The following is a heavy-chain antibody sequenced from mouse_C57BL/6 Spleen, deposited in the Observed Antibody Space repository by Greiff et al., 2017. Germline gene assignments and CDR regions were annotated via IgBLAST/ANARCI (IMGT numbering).Heavy chain of an antibody. CDR1: GFSLTSYG. Sequence: VQLVESGPGLVQPSQSLSITCTVSGFSLTSYGVHWVRQPPGKGLEWLGVIWSGGSTDYNAAFISRLSISKDNSKSQVFFKMNSLQADDTAIYYCAKNYYGSSTGYFDVWGTGTTVTVSS. D-gene: IGHD1-1*01. CDR2: IWSGGST. J-gene: IGHJ1*03. CDR3: AKNYYGSSTGYFDV. V-gene: IGHV2-4*01.